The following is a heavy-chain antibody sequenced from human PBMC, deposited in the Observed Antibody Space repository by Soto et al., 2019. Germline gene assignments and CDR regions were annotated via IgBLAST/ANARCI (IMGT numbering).Heavy chain of an antibody. V-gene: IGHV1-3*01. CDR3: ARDWGYCRSTSGRTSLNWFDP. CDR1: GYTFTSYA. Sequence: ASVKVSCKASGYTFTSYAMHWVRQAPGQRLEWMGWINAGNGNTKYSQKFQGRVTITRDTSASTAYMELSSLRSEDTAVYYCARDWGYCRSTSGRTSLNWFDPWGQRTLVTVSS. CDR2: INAGNGNT. J-gene: IGHJ5*02. D-gene: IGHD2-2*01.